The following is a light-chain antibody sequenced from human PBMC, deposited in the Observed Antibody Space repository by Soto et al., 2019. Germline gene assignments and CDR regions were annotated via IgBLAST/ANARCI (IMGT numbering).Light chain of an antibody. CDR3: QQYGSSPLT. J-gene: IGKJ4*01. Sequence: EIVLTQSPGTLSLSPGERATLSCRASQSISRSYLAWYQQQPGQAPRLLSYGASSRATGIPDRFSGSGSGTDFTLTIGRLEPEDFAVYYCQQYGSSPLTFGGGTKVEIK. CDR2: GAS. CDR1: QSISRSY. V-gene: IGKV3-20*01.